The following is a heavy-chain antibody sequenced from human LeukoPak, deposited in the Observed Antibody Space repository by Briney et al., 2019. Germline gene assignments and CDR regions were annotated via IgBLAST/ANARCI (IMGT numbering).Heavy chain of an antibody. Sequence: GGSRRLSCAASGFTFSDYYMSCISQAPGKGLEWDSYTSSSGSTIYYADSVKGRFTISRDNAKNSLYLQMNSLRAEDTAVYYCARDRFRIAARFDYWGQGTLVTVSS. CDR1: GFTFSDYY. CDR3: ARDRFRIAARFDY. V-gene: IGHV3-11*01. CDR2: TSSSGSTI. D-gene: IGHD6-6*01. J-gene: IGHJ4*02.